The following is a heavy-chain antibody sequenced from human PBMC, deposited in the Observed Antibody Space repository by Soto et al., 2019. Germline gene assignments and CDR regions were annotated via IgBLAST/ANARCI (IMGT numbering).Heavy chain of an antibody. J-gene: IGHJ6*02. V-gene: IGHV3-11*06. Sequence: GGSLRLSCVASGFTFSDYYMNWIRQAPGKGLEWVSYISDSSSHTNYADSVRGRFTISRDNAKHSLSLQMNSLRAEDTAVYYRCGGHYYYYAMDVCGQGTTVTVSS. CDR3: CGGHYYYYAMDV. D-gene: IGHD3-16*01. CDR2: ISDSSSHT. CDR1: GFTFSDYY.